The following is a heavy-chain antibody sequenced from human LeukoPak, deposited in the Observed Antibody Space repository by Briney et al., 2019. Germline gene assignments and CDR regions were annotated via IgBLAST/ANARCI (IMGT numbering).Heavy chain of an antibody. V-gene: IGHV4-39*02. CDR2: IYYSGST. CDR3: ARDVYYYYDSSGYYYFDY. Sequence: SETLSLTCTVSGDSISSSSSYWGWIRQPPGKGLEWIGSIYYSGSTYYNTSLKSRVTISVDTSKNQFSLKLNSVTAADTAVYYCARDVYYYYDSSGYYYFDYWGQGTLVTISS. D-gene: IGHD3-22*01. J-gene: IGHJ4*02. CDR1: GDSISSSSSY.